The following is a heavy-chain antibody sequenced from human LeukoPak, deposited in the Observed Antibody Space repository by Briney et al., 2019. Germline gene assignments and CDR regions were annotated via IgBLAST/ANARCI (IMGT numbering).Heavy chain of an antibody. D-gene: IGHD2-2*01. CDR1: HDSISTYS. Sequence: PSETLSLTCTVSHDSISTYSWSWIRQPPGKGLEWLGYVSYSGTTNYNPSLKSRVTMSVDTSKSQFSLTLRSVTAAGTAVYYCAGRYCTSTMCYVGAVAGYEFWGQGALVTGSS. J-gene: IGHJ4*02. V-gene: IGHV4-59*13. CDR2: VSYSGTT. CDR3: AGRYCTSTMCYVGAVAGYEF.